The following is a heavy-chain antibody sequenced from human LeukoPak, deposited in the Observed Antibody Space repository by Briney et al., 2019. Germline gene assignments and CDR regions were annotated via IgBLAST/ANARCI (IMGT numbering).Heavy chain of an antibody. Sequence: PGRSLRLSCAASGFTFDDYAMHWVRQAPGKGLEWVSGISWNSGSIGYADSVKGRFTIPRDNAKNSLYLQMNSLRAEDTALYYCARSVAGFDPWGQGTLVTVSS. CDR1: GFTFDDYA. D-gene: IGHD6-19*01. J-gene: IGHJ5*02. V-gene: IGHV3-9*01. CDR3: ARSVAGFDP. CDR2: ISWNSGSI.